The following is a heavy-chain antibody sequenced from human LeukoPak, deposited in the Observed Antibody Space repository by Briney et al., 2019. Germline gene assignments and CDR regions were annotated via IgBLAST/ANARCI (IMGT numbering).Heavy chain of an antibody. CDR3: ARGYYDILTGYWGSHDAFDI. Sequence: KTSETLSLTCTVSGGSISSSSYYWGWIRQPPGKGLEWIGSIYYSGNTYYNPSLKSRVTISVDTSKNQFSLKLSSVTAADTAVYYCARGYYDILTGYWGSHDAFDIWGQGTMVTVSS. CDR2: IYYSGNT. CDR1: GGSISSSSYY. V-gene: IGHV4-39*07. D-gene: IGHD3-9*01. J-gene: IGHJ3*02.